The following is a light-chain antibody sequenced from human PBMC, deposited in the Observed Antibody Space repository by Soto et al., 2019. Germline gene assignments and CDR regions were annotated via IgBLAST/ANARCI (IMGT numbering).Light chain of an antibody. V-gene: IGLV1-47*01. CDR3: AAWDDSLSGYV. CDR2: RNN. Sequence: QSVLTQPPSASGTPGQTVTISCSGSSSNFGDNYVYWHQQLPGTAPKLLIYRNNQRPSVVPDRFSGAKSGTSASLAISGLRSEDEADYYCAAWDDSLSGYVFGPGTKLAVL. CDR1: SSNFGDNY. J-gene: IGLJ1*01.